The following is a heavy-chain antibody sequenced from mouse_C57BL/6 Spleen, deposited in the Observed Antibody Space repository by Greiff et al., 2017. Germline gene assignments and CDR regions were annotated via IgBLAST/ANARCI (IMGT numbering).Heavy chain of an antibody. D-gene: IGHD1-1*01. J-gene: IGHJ2*01. CDR2: IDPSDSYT. Sequence: QVQLQQPGAELVRPGTSVKLSCKASGYTFTSYWMHWVKQRPGQGLEWIGVIDPSDSYTNYNQKFKGKATLTVDTSSSTAYMQLSSLTSEDSAVYYCARHYDGSLDYWGQGTTLTVSS. CDR1: GYTFTSYW. CDR3: ARHYDGSLDY. V-gene: IGHV1-59*01.